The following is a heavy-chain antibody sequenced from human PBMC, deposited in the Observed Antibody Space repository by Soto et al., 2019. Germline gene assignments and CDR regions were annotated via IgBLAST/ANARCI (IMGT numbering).Heavy chain of an antibody. J-gene: IGHJ6*02. Sequence: ASAKLSCKYCGYSLTSCAMHWVRQAPGQRLEWMGWINAGNGNTKYSQKFQGRVTITRDTSASTAYMELSSLRSEDTAVYYCARLHLTGYYYYYYGMDVWGQGTTVTVSS. CDR2: INAGNGNT. CDR3: ARLHLTGYYYYYYGMDV. D-gene: IGHD3-9*01. V-gene: IGHV1-3*01. CDR1: GYSLTSCA.